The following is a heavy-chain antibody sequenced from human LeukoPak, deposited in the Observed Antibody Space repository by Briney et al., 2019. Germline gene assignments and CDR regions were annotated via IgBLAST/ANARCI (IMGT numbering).Heavy chain of an antibody. J-gene: IGHJ4*02. Sequence: SQTLSLTCAVSGGSISSGGYSWSWIRQPPGKGLEWIGYIYHSGSTYYNPSLKSRVTISVDTSKNQFSLKLSSVTAADTAVYYCASSIDTAMVAYYFDYWGQGTLVTVSS. V-gene: IGHV4-30-2*05. CDR3: ASSIDTAMVAYYFDY. D-gene: IGHD5-18*01. CDR2: IYHSGST. CDR1: GGSISSGGYS.